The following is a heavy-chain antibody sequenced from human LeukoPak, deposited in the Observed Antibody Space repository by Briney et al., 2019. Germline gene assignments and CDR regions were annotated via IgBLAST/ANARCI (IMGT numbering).Heavy chain of an antibody. D-gene: IGHD6-19*01. Sequence: SQTLSLTCAVSGGSISSGGYSWSWIRQPPGKGLEWIGYIYHSGSTYYNPSLKSRVTISVDRSKNQFSLKLSSLTAADTAVYYCAGGAVAGKNYYYGMDVWGQGTTVTVSS. CDR3: AGGAVAGKNYYYGMDV. CDR2: IYHSGST. CDR1: GGSISSGGYS. J-gene: IGHJ6*02. V-gene: IGHV4-30-2*01.